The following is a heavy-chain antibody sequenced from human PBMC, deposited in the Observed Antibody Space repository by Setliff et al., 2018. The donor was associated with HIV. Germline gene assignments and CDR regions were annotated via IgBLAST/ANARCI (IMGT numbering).Heavy chain of an antibody. Sequence: SETLSLTCAVSGGSFSGYYWSWIRQPPGKGLEWIGEINHSGSTNYNPSLKSRVTISVDTSKNQFSLKLSSVTAADTAVYYCARGVPPDLYYDSSHGYDAFDIWGQGTMVTVSS. CDR1: GGSFSGYY. D-gene: IGHD3-22*01. V-gene: IGHV4-34*01. CDR2: INHSGST. J-gene: IGHJ3*02. CDR3: ARGVPPDLYYDSSHGYDAFDI.